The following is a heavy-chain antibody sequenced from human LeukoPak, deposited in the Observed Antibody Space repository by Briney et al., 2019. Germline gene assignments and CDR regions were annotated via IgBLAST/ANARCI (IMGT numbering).Heavy chain of an antibody. D-gene: IGHD5-12*01. CDR2: IYYSGST. CDR3: ARAYSGYAGRFDP. CDR1: GGSISSTNYY. V-gene: IGHV4-39*01. Sequence: SETLSLTCTVSGGSISSTNYYWGWIRQPPGKGLEWIGSIYYSGSTYYNPSVKSRVTISVDTSKNQFSLKLSSVAAADTAVYYCARAYSGYAGRFDPWGQGTLVTVSS. J-gene: IGHJ5*02.